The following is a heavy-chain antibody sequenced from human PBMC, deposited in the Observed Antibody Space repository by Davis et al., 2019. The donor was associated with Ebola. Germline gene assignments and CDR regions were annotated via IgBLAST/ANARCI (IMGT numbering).Heavy chain of an antibody. CDR1: GYSISSGYY. Sequence: MPSETLSLTCTVSGYSISSGYYWGWIRPPPGKGLEWIGSIYHSGSTYYNPSLKSRVTVSVDTSKNQFSLKLSSVTAADTAVYYCARVEYSSGWYCNWFDPWGQGTLVTVSS. V-gene: IGHV4-38-2*02. CDR3: ARVEYSSGWYCNWFDP. D-gene: IGHD6-19*01. CDR2: IYHSGST. J-gene: IGHJ5*02.